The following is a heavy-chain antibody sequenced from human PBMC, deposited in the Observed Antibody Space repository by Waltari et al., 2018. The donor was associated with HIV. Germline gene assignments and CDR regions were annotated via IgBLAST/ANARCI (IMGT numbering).Heavy chain of an antibody. CDR3: GKDSNYFYDSTGYYCDF. CDR1: GVTFSGYG. V-gene: IGHV3-30*02. CDR2: IRHDDSNR. D-gene: IGHD3-3*01. J-gene: IGHJ4*02. Sequence: QVRLVESGGGVVPPGGSLRLPCAASGVTFSGYGLHMVRQAPGKGLEWVAFIRHDDSNRYYRDSVKGRFTISRDNSKNTVDLQMNNLKAEDTAVYYCGKDSNYFYDSTGYYCDFWGQGTLVTVSS.